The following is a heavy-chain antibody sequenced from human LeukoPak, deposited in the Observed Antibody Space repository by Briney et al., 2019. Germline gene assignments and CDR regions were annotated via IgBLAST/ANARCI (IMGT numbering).Heavy chain of an antibody. CDR1: GSTLRSYA. Sequence: ASVKASCKAPGSTLRSYAISWVRQAPGQGREWMGGFIPIFGTANYAQKFQGRVTITAAESTSTGYMELSSLRSEDTAVYYCARAATHYDSSGYSPSDYWGQGTLVTVSS. CDR2: FIPIFGTA. D-gene: IGHD3-22*01. J-gene: IGHJ4*02. CDR3: ARAATHYDSSGYSPSDY. V-gene: IGHV1-69*13.